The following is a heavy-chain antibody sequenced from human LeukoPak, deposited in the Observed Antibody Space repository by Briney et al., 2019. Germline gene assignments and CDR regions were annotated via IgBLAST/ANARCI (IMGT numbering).Heavy chain of an antibody. CDR2: ISRSGSDN. CDR3: VRDPERGSRSPGVH. J-gene: IGHJ4*02. Sequence: PGGSLRLSCATSGITFSSYNMNWVRQAPGKGLEGVSSISRSGSDNYYADSVKGRFTISRDKAKKSLFLQMNSLRAEDTAVYYCVRDPERGSRSPGVHWGQGTLVTVSS. V-gene: IGHV3-21*01. D-gene: IGHD3-10*01. CDR1: GITFSSYN.